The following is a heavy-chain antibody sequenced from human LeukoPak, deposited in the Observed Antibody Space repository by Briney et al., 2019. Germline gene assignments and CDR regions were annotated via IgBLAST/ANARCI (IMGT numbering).Heavy chain of an antibody. J-gene: IGHJ3*02. Sequence: GRSLRLSCAASGFTFDDYAMHWVRQAPGKGLEWVSGISWNSGSIGYADSVKGRFTISRDNAKNSLYLQMNSLRAEDMALYYCAKDSSSSSWESAFDIWGQGTMVTVSS. D-gene: IGHD6-13*01. CDR1: GFTFDDYA. V-gene: IGHV3-9*03. CDR3: AKDSSSSSWESAFDI. CDR2: ISWNSGSI.